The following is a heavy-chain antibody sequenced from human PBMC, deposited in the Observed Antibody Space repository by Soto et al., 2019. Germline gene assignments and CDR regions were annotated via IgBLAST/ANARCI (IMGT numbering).Heavy chain of an antibody. CDR2: INHSGST. CDR3: ASQRPTVTTFDY. CDR1: GGSFNGYY. V-gene: IGHV4-34*01. D-gene: IGHD4-17*01. Sequence: QVQLRQWGAGLVKPSETLSLTCAVYGGSFNGYYWNWIRQPPGKGLEWIGEINHSGSTNYNPSPTSRVSISVDSSKNQFSLRLSSVTAADTAVYYCASQRPTVTTFDYWGQGTLVTVSS. J-gene: IGHJ4*02.